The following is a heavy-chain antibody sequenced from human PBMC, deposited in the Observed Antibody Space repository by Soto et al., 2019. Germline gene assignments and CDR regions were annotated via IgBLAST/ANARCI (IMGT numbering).Heavy chain of an antibody. CDR2: IYYSGST. D-gene: IGHD2-15*01. J-gene: IGHJ6*03. CDR3: ARVVCYYYYYYMDV. Sequence: SETLSLTCTVSGGSIGSYYWSWIGQPPGKGLEWIGYIYYSGSTNYNPSLKSRVTISVDTSKNQFSLKLGSVTAADTAVYYCARVVCYYYYYYMDVWGKGTTVTVSS. V-gene: IGHV4-59*08. CDR1: GGSIGSYY.